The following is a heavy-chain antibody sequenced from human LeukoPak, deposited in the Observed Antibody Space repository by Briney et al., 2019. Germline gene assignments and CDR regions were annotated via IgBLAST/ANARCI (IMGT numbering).Heavy chain of an antibody. Sequence: GGSLRLSCAASGFTFNNYGMHWVRQAPGKGLEWVAVISYDGRNKHYPDSVKGRFTISRDISTDTLWLQMDSLRTEDTVVYYCAKGPLRGTAAAIDYWGQGTLVTVSS. CDR2: ISYDGRNK. CDR3: AKGPLRGTAAAIDY. CDR1: GFTFNNYG. D-gene: IGHD2-2*01. J-gene: IGHJ4*02. V-gene: IGHV3-30*18.